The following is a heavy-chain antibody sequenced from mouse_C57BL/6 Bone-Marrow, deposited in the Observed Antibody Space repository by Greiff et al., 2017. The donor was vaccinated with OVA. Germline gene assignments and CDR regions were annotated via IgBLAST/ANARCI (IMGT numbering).Heavy chain of an antibody. CDR3: ARKITTVVDWYFDV. J-gene: IGHJ1*03. CDR1: GYSFTGYY. V-gene: IGHV1-42*01. Sequence: EVKLQESGPELVKPGASVKISCKASGYSFTGYYMNWVKQSPEKSLEWIGEINPSTGGTTYNQKFKAKATLTVDKSSSTAYMQLKSLTSEDSAVYYCARKITTVVDWYFDVWGTGTTVTVSS. CDR2: INPSTGGT. D-gene: IGHD1-1*01.